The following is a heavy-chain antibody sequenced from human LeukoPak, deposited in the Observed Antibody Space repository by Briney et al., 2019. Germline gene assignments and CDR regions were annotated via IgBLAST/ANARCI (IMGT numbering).Heavy chain of an antibody. D-gene: IGHD3-3*01. V-gene: IGHV3-23*01. Sequence: GGSLRLSCAASGFTFSTFAMIWVRQPPGKGLEWVSSIFPSGGEIHYADSVRGRFTISRDNSKSTLSLQMNSLRAEDTAIYYCAKDYYDFWSGYMHYWGQGTLVTVSS. CDR1: GFTFSTFA. CDR3: AKDYYDFWSGYMHY. J-gene: IGHJ4*02. CDR2: IFPSGGEI.